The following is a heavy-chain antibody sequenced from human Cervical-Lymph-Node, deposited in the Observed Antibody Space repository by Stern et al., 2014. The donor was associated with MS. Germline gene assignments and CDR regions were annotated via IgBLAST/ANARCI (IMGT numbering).Heavy chain of an antibody. CDR2: INTNTGNS. CDR3: ARDFVDTAMITRSDYLDC. J-gene: IGHJ4*02. V-gene: IGHV7-4-1*02. CDR1: GYTLTNYP. Sequence: QVQLGQSGSELKKPGASVKVSCKASGYTLTNYPINWVRQAPGQGLEWMGWINTNTGNSTYAQDFTGRFVFSLDTSVSTAYLQISNLKAEDTAVYYCARDFVDTAMITRSDYLDCWGQGTLVTVSS. D-gene: IGHD5-18*01.